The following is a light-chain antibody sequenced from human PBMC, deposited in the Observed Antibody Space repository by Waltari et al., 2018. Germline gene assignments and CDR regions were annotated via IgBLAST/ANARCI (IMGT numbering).Light chain of an antibody. J-gene: IGLJ3*02. CDR2: QDI. Sequence: SYELTQPPSVSVSPGQTASITCSGDKLGDKYTCWYQQKPGQSPVLVIFQDIKRPSGLPERFSGANSGNTATLTRSGTQPRDEADYYCQAWDSSTVVFGGGTKLTVL. CDR1: KLGDKY. V-gene: IGLV3-1*01. CDR3: QAWDSSTVV.